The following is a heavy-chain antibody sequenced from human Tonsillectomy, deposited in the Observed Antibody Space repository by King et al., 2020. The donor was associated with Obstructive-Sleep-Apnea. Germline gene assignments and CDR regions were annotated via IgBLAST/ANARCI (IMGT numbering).Heavy chain of an antibody. Sequence: QLVQSGAEVRKPGSSVKVSCKTSGGTFSKYAINWVRQAPGQGLEWMGGITAIFGTTNYAQKFQGRVTITADESTSTAYMEQSSLKSEDTAVYYCARGGDTSLDYWGQGTLVTVST. J-gene: IGHJ4*02. CDR3: ARGGDTSLDY. CDR1: GGTFSKYA. CDR2: ITAIFGTT. D-gene: IGHD3-10*01. V-gene: IGHV1-69*01.